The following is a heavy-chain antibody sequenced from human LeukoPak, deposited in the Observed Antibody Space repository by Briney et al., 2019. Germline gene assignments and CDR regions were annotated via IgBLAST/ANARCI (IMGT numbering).Heavy chain of an antibody. CDR1: GGSISSGGYY. D-gene: IGHD3-22*01. V-gene: IGHV4-61*08. J-gene: IGHJ5*02. Sequence: PSQTLSLTCTVSGGSISSGGYYWSWIRQPPGKGLEWIGYIYYSGSTNYTPSLKSRVTISVDTSKNQFSLKLSSVTAADTAVYYCARSSYYYDSSGYSNWFDPWGQGTLVTVSS. CDR3: ARSSYYYDSSGYSNWFDP. CDR2: IYYSGST.